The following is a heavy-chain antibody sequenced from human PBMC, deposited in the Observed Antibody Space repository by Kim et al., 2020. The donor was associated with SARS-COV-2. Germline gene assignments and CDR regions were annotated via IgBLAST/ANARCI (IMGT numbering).Heavy chain of an antibody. CDR1: GDSVSSNSYY. CDR2: IYHNGRT. J-gene: IGHJ4*01. D-gene: IGHD1-26*01. Sequence: SETLSLTCTVSGDSVSSNSYYWSWIRQPPGKGLEWIGYIYHNGRTNYNPSLKSRVTVSVDMSKNQFSLRLRSVTAADTAVYYCARVGLYSGSYYFDFWG. CDR3: ARVGLYSGSYYFDF. V-gene: IGHV4-61*01.